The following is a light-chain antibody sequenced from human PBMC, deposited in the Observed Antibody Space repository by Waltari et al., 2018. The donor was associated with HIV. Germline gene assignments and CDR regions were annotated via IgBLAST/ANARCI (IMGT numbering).Light chain of an antibody. CDR3: QQSYSTPLT. Sequence: DIQMTPSPSSLSASVGDRVTITCRASQSISSYLNWYQQKPGKAPKLLIYAASSWQSGVPSRCSGSGSGTDFTLTISSLQPEDFATYYCQQSYSTPLTFGGGTKVEIK. CDR1: QSISSY. CDR2: AAS. V-gene: IGKV1-39*01. J-gene: IGKJ4*01.